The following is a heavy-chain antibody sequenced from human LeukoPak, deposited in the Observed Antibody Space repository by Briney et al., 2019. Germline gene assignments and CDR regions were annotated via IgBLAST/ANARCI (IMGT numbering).Heavy chain of an antibody. CDR1: GGSTSSSSYY. V-gene: IGHV4-39*07. CDR2: INHSGST. D-gene: IGHD2-21*02. J-gene: IGHJ5*02. CDR3: ARGSGMVTAASNWFDP. Sequence: SETLSLTCTVSGGSTSSSSYYWSWIRQPPGRGLEWIGEINHSGSTNYNPSLKSRVTISVDTSKNQFSLKLSSVTAADTAVYYCARGSGMVTAASNWFDPWGQGTLVTVSS.